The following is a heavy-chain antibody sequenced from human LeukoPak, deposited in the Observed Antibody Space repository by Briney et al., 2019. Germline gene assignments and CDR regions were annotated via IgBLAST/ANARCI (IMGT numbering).Heavy chain of an antibody. Sequence: PSETLSLTCTVSGGSIKSYYWSWIRQPPGKGLGWIGYIYYSGSTNYNPSLKSRVTISVDTSKNQFSLKLSSVTAADTAVYYCARDRIAVAGTGYYYGMDVWGQGTTVTVSS. CDR2: IYYSGST. CDR1: GGSIKSYY. D-gene: IGHD6-19*01. J-gene: IGHJ6*02. CDR3: ARDRIAVAGTGYYYGMDV. V-gene: IGHV4-59*01.